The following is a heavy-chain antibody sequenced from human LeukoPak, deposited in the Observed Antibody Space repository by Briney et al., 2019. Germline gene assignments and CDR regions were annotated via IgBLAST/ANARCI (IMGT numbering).Heavy chain of an antibody. V-gene: IGHV4-59*08. CDR2: IYYSGST. CDR3: ARLWESTDVFDI. Sequence: SETLSLTCTVSGGSISSYYWSWIRQPPGKGLEWIGYIYYSGSTNYNPSLKSRVTISVDTSKNQFSLKLSSVTAADTAVYYCARLWESTDVFDIGAKGKMVTVSS. J-gene: IGHJ3*02. CDR1: GGSISSYY. D-gene: IGHD3-16*01.